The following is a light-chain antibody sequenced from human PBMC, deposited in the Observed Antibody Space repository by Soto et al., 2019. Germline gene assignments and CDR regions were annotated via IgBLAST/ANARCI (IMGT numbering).Light chain of an antibody. CDR2: GAS. Sequence: EIVMTQSPATLSVSPGERATLSCRASQSVSSNLAWYQQKPGQAPRLLIYGASTRATGIPARFSGSGSGRGFTTTISSRQSEDFSVYYCQQYNNWPPWTFGQGTKVEIK. J-gene: IGKJ1*01. CDR3: QQYNNWPPWT. CDR1: QSVSSN. V-gene: IGKV3-15*01.